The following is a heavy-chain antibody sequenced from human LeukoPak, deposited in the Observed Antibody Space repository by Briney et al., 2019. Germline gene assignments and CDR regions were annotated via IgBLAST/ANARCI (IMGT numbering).Heavy chain of an antibody. V-gene: IGHV4-34*01. Sequence: ASETLSLTCAVYGVSFSGYYWSWLRQPPGKGLEWIGEINHSGSTNYNPSLKSRVTISVDTSKNQFSLKLSSVTAADTAVYYCARVTITPRYYYYGMDVWGQGTTVTASS. CDR3: ARVTITPRYYYYGMDV. J-gene: IGHJ6*02. CDR1: GVSFSGYY. D-gene: IGHD1-14*01. CDR2: INHSGST.